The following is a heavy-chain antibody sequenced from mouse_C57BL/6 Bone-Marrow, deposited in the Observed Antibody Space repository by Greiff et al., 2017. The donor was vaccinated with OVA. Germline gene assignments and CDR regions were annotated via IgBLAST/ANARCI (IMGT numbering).Heavy chain of an antibody. Sequence: QVHVKQSGPELVKPGASVKISCKASGYSFTSYYIHWVKQRPGQGLEWIGWIYPGSGNTKYNEKFKGKATLTADTSSSTAYMQLSSLTSEDSAVYYCARRRGFDYWGQGTTLTVSS. V-gene: IGHV1-66*01. CDR3: ARRRGFDY. J-gene: IGHJ2*01. CDR2: IYPGSGNT. CDR1: GYSFTSYY.